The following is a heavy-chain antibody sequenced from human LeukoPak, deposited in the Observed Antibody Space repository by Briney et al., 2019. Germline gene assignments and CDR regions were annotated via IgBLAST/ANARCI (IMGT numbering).Heavy chain of an antibody. V-gene: IGHV4-39*02. Sequence: SETLSLTCTVSGGSISSSDYYWGWIRQSPGKGLEWIGRISYSGSTYYNPSLKSRVTISVDTSKNHFSLRLSSVTAADTAVYYCARLTHSYYSDTSGYYPYYYMDVWGEGTTVTVSS. CDR3: ARLTHSYYSDTSGYYPYYYMDV. CDR2: ISYSGST. CDR1: GGSISSSDYY. D-gene: IGHD3-22*01. J-gene: IGHJ6*03.